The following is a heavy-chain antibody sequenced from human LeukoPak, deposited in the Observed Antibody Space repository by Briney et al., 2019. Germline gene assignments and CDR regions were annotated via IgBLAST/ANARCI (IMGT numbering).Heavy chain of an antibody. CDR2: IYTSGST. Sequence: PSETLSLTCTVSGGSLSSNSYYWSWTRQPAGKGLEWIGRIYTSGSTNYNPSLKSRVTISVDTSKNQFSLKLTSVTAADTAVYYCARDVISGYYYYMDVWGKGTTVTVSS. CDR1: GGSLSSNSYY. CDR3: ARDVISGYYYYMDV. J-gene: IGHJ6*03. V-gene: IGHV4-61*02. D-gene: IGHD2/OR15-2a*01.